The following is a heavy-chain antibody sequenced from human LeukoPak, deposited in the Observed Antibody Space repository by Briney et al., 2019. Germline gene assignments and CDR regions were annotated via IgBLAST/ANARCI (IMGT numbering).Heavy chain of an antibody. J-gene: IGHJ4*02. Sequence: KTGGSLRLSCAASGFTFSDYYMSWIRQAPGKGLEWVSYISSSGSTIYYADSVKGRFTISRDNAKNSLYLQMNSLRAEDTAVYYCASNITMVRDTSRVANYWGQGTLVTVSS. CDR1: GFTFSDYY. CDR3: ASNITMVRDTSRVANY. D-gene: IGHD3-10*01. V-gene: IGHV3-11*01. CDR2: ISSSGSTI.